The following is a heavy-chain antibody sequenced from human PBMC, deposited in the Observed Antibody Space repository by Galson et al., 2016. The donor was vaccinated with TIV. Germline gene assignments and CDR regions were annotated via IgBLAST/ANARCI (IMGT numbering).Heavy chain of an antibody. Sequence: QSGAEVKKPGEPLKISCQASGYRITNYWIGWVRQMPGKGLEWVGIFYPGDGSTKYSPSFQGRVTISADKSSNTANLQLRSLKASDTAIYYCVSPLWILEWASIWGQGTLVTVSS. D-gene: IGHD3-3*01. V-gene: IGHV5-51*01. J-gene: IGHJ4*02. CDR3: VSPLWILEWASI. CDR1: GYRITNYW. CDR2: FYPGDGST.